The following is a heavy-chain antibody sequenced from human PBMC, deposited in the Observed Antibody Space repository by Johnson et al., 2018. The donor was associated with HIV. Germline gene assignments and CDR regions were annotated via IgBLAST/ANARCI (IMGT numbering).Heavy chain of an antibody. CDR1: GFTFSSYG. J-gene: IGHJ3*02. V-gene: IGHV3-30*02. Sequence: QVQLVESGGGVVQPGGSLRLSCAASGFTFSSYGMHWVRQAPGKGLEWVAFIRSDGNIKYYSDSVKGRVTISRDNSKNTLYLQMNSLRAEDTAVYYWAEEGMYGAFPLWFDIWGQGTMVTGSS. D-gene: IGHD2-8*01. CDR3: AEEGMYGAFPLWFDI. CDR2: IRSDGNIK.